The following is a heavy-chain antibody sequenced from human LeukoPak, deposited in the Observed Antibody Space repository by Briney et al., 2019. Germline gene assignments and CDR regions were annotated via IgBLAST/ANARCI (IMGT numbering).Heavy chain of an antibody. CDR2: LYYTGST. CDR3: ARHTSGDYSPFDY. V-gene: IGHV4-59*08. CDR1: GGSINGYH. Sequence: SETLSLTCTVSGGSINGYHWSWIRQPPEKGLEWLGYLYYTGSTNYNPSLNSRVTISLDTSNNQFSLKLTSVTAADTAVYYCARHTSGDYSPFDYWGQGTLVTVSS. J-gene: IGHJ4*02. D-gene: IGHD4-17*01.